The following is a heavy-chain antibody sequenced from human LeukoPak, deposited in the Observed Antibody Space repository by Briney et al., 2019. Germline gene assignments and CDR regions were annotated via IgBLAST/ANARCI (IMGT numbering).Heavy chain of an antibody. CDR3: ARVRGSYYLDY. CDR2: ISSSINTI. Sequence: GGSLRLSCAVSGFTFSSYSMNWVRQAPGKGLEWVSYISSSINTIYYADSVKGRFTISRDNAKNSLYLQMNSLRAEDTAVYYCARVRGSYYLDYWGQGTLVTVSS. D-gene: IGHD1-26*01. CDR1: GFTFSSYS. J-gene: IGHJ4*02. V-gene: IGHV3-48*01.